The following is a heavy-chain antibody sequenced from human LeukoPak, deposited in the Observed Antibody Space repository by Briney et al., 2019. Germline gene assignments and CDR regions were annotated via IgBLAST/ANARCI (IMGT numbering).Heavy chain of an antibody. D-gene: IGHD3-10*01. Sequence: GGSLRLSCAVSGITLSNYGMSWVRQAPGKGLEWVAGISDSGGSKNSTDSVNSRFTISRDNAQNKLYLQITSLRGEDTAVYFCAKRGVVIRVILVGFHKQAYYFDSWGQGALVTVSS. V-gene: IGHV3-23*01. CDR1: GITLSNYG. J-gene: IGHJ4*02. CDR3: AKRGVVIRVILVGFHKQAYYFDS. CDR2: ISDSGGSK.